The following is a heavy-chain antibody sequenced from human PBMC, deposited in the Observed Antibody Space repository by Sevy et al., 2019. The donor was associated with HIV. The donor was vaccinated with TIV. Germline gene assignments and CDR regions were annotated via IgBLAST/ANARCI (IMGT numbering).Heavy chain of an antibody. Sequence: GGSLRLSCAASGFSFMPYAMSWVRQAPGKGLEWVSGISGSRGLTYYEDSVKGRFTISRDNSKNTLYLQMKNLRADDTAVHYCAKGTVEAPVGKFFDHWGHGALVTVSS. D-gene: IGHD1-26*01. J-gene: IGHJ4*01. CDR3: AKGTVEAPVGKFFDH. CDR2: ISGSRGLT. CDR1: GFSFMPYA. V-gene: IGHV3-23*01.